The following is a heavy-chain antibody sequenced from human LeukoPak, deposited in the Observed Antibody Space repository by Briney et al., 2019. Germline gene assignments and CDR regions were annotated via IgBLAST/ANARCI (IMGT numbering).Heavy chain of an antibody. Sequence: PGGSLRLSCVASGFSFNSYTMSWVRQAPGKGLEWVAKMKEDGSDIYYVDSVKGRLTICRDNAKNSLCLQMSSLRVEDTAVYYCARGGARYLDNWGQGTLVTVSS. D-gene: IGHD3-9*01. CDR1: GFSFNSYT. CDR2: MKEDGSDI. J-gene: IGHJ4*02. V-gene: IGHV3-7*01. CDR3: ARGGARYLDN.